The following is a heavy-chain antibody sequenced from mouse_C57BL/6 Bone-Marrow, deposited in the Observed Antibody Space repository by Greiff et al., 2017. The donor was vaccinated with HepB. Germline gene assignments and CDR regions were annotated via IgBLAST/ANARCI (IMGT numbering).Heavy chain of an antibody. Sequence: EVKLVESGPGLVKPSQSLSLTCSVTGYSITSGYYWNWIRQFPGNKLEWMGYISYDGSNNYNPSLKNRISITRDTSKNQFFLKLNSVTTEDTATYYCARDPYYGTLYAMDYWGQGTSVTVSS. V-gene: IGHV3-6*01. CDR1: GYSITSGYY. CDR3: ARDPYYGTLYAMDY. CDR2: ISYDGSN. J-gene: IGHJ4*01. D-gene: IGHD2-10*01.